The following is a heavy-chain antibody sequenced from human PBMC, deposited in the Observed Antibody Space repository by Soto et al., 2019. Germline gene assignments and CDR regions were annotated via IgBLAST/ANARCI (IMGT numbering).Heavy chain of an antibody. CDR3: ASLQYSSSSVELPLMDV. V-gene: IGHV3-21*01. D-gene: IGHD6-6*01. Sequence: GGSLRLSCAASGFTFSSYSMNWVRQAPGKGLEWVSSISSSSSYIYYADSVKGGFTSSRANAENSLYLQMNSLRAEDTAVYYCASLQYSSSSVELPLMDVWGKGTTVTVSS. CDR1: GFTFSSYS. J-gene: IGHJ6*04. CDR2: ISSSSSYI.